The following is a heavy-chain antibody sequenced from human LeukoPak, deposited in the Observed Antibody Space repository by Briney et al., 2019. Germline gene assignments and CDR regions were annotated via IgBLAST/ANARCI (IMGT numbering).Heavy chain of an antibody. V-gene: IGHV3-48*01. J-gene: IGHJ4*02. D-gene: IGHD5-12*01. Sequence: GGALRLSCAASGFTFSTYSMNWVRQAPGKGLEWVSYIISSLRTIYYADSVKGRFTISRDNAKNSLYLQMSSLRREDTAVYFCVRGPRYSGYAYFDYWGQGTLVTVSS. CDR1: GFTFSTYS. CDR3: VRGPRYSGYAYFDY. CDR2: IISSLRTI.